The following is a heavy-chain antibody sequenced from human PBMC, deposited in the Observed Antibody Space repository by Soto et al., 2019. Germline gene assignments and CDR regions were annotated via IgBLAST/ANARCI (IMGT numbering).Heavy chain of an antibody. CDR3: ARDTLGLYYDFLSGEGGGMDV. J-gene: IGHJ6*02. CDR2: IWYDGSNK. CDR1: GFTFSSYG. Sequence: PGGSLRLSCAASGFTFSSYGMHWVRQAPGKGLEWVAVIWYDGSNKYYADSVKGRFTISRDNSKNTLYLQMNSLRAEDTAVYYCARDTLGLYYDFLSGEGGGMDVWGQGTRVTVSS. D-gene: IGHD3-3*01. V-gene: IGHV3-33*01.